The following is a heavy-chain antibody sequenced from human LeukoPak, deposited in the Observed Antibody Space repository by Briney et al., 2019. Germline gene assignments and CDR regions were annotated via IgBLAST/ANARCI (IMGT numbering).Heavy chain of an antibody. CDR2: ISYDGSNK. CDR1: GFTFSSYG. CDR3: AKEPRNGDYEWWQGGNYFDY. J-gene: IGHJ4*02. Sequence: GRSLRLSCAASGFTFSSYGMHWVRQAPGKGLEWVAVISYDGSNKYYADSVKGRFTISRDNSKNTLYLQMSSLRAEDTAVYYCAKEPRNGDYEWWQGGNYFDYWGQGTLVTVSS. V-gene: IGHV3-30*18. D-gene: IGHD4-17*01.